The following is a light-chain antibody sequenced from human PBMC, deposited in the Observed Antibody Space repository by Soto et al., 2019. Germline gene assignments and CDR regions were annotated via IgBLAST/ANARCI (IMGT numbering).Light chain of an antibody. CDR1: QSVRSN. Sequence: EIVMTQSPATLSVSPGERVTLSCRASQSVRSNLAWYQQKPGQAPRLLIYGASSRATGIRDRFSGSGSGTDFTLTISRLEPEDFAVYYCQQFSSYPLTFGGGTKVDIK. V-gene: IGKV3-20*01. CDR3: QQFSSYPLT. J-gene: IGKJ4*01. CDR2: GAS.